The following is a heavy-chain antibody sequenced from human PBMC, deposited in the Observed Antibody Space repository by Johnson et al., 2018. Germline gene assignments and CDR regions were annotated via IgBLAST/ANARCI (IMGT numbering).Heavy chain of an antibody. CDR2: INHSGST. CDR1: GGSFSGYY. Sequence: QVQLQQWGAGLLKXSETLSLTCAVYGGSFSGYYWSWIRQPPGKGLEWIGEINHSGSTNYNPSLKSRVTISVDTSKNQFSLKLSSVTAADPAVYYCARGRRYCSSTSCYARDYYYYMDVWGKGTTVTVSS. V-gene: IGHV4-34*01. J-gene: IGHJ6*03. D-gene: IGHD2-2*01. CDR3: ARGRRYCSSTSCYARDYYYYMDV.